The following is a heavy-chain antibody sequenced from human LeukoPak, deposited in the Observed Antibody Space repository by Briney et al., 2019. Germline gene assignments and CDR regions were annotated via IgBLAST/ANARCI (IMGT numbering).Heavy chain of an antibody. V-gene: IGHV1-69*05. D-gene: IGHD3-22*01. Sequence: ASVKVSCKASGGTFSSYAISWVRQAPGQGLEWMGGIIPIFGTTNYAQKFQGRVTMTRDTSTSTVYMELSSLRSEDTAVYYCARDRLEGVGYYYDSSGLNDAFDIWGQGTMVTVSS. CDR2: IIPIFGTT. CDR1: GGTFSSYA. J-gene: IGHJ3*02. CDR3: ARDRLEGVGYYYDSSGLNDAFDI.